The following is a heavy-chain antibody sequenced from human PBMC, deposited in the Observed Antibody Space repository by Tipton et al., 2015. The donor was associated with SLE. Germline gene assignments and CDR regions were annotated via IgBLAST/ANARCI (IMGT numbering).Heavy chain of an antibody. Sequence: GLVKPSETLSLTCTVSGGSISSSSYYWGWIRQPPGKGLEWIGSIYYSGSTYYNPSLKSRVTISVDTSKNQFSLKLSSVTAADTAVYYCAREQGPYYYYYYMDVWGKGTTVTVSS. V-gene: IGHV4-39*02. CDR2: IYYSGST. CDR3: AREQGPYYYYYYMDV. J-gene: IGHJ6*03. CDR1: GGSISSSSYY.